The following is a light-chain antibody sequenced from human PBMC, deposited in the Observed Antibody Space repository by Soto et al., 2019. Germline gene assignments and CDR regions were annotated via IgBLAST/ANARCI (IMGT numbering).Light chain of an antibody. CDR2: AAS. J-gene: IGKJ5*01. CDR1: QSISSW. Sequence: DIQMTQSPSTLSASVGDRVTITCRASQSISSWLAWYQQKPGKAPKLLIYAASTLQSGVPSRFSGSGSGTDFTLTISCLQSEDLATYYCQQYYSYPLIGFGQGTRLEI. CDR3: QQYYSYPLIG. V-gene: IGKV1-5*01.